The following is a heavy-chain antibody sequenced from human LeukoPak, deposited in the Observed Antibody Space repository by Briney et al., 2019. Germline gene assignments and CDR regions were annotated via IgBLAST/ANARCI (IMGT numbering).Heavy chain of an antibody. J-gene: IGHJ4*02. CDR1: GHRFTDFS. CDR3: AARGIDSGWPDFDY. D-gene: IGHD6-19*01. CDR2: FNPNSGGT. V-gene: IGHV1-2*02. Sequence: ASVKVSCKASGHRFTDFSIYWVRQAPGQGLEWMGWFNPNSGGTNYAQKFQGRVTMTRDTSISTAYMELSRLRSDDTAVYYCAARGIDSGWPDFDYWGQGTLVTVSS.